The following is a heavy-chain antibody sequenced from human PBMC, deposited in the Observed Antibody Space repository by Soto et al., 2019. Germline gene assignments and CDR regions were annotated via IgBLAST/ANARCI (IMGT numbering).Heavy chain of an antibody. V-gene: IGHV3-23*01. CDR2: ISVSGNKK. D-gene: IGHD3-10*01. CDR1: GFNFNTLA. CDR3: VNGGYGSGTAHRD. Sequence: PGGSLRLSCEVSGFNFNTLAMSWVRQAPGKGLEWVSGISVSGNKKYYAGSVKGRFTMTRDNAKNTMYLELNNLRDDDTARYYCVNGGYGSGTAHRDWGQGTQVTVSS. J-gene: IGHJ4*02.